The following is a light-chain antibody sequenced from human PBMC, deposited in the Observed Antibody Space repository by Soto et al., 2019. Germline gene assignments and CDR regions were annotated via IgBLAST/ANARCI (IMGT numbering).Light chain of an antibody. V-gene: IGKV3-15*01. CDR3: QQYHNWPRT. CDR2: GAP. J-gene: IGKJ1*01. CDR1: QSVNIL. Sequence: EIVMTQSPATLSVSPGXRATLSCRASQSVNILLAWYQQKPGQAPRLLIHGAPTRATGIPARFSGSGSGTEFTLTISSLQSEDFAVYYCQQYHNWPRTFGQGTKVDI.